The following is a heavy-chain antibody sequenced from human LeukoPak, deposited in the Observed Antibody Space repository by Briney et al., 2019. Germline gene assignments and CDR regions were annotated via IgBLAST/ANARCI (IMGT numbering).Heavy chain of an antibody. CDR2: IYPDDSDT. J-gene: IGHJ4*02. D-gene: IGHD3-22*01. CDR3: AKVLGYYDSSGYYQEGGFDY. CDR1: GYSFTSYW. Sequence: GESLKISCKGSGYSFTSYWIGWVRQMPGKGLEWMGIIYPDDSDTRYSPSFQGQVTISADKSISTAYLQWSSLKASDTALYYCAKVLGYYDSSGYYQEGGFDYWGQGTLVTVSS. V-gene: IGHV5-51*01.